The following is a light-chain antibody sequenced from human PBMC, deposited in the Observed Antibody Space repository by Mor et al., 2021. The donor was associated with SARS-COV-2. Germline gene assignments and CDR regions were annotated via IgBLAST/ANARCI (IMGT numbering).Light chain of an antibody. Sequence: SGNNSKKGSNNLYLYQQLPGTAPKHHNHSSYQRPSGVAYRFSGSKSGTSASLAISGLRSEDEADYYCAAWDDSLSGLYVF. CDR3: AAWDDSLSGLYV. CDR1: NSKKGSNN. CDR2: SSY. V-gene: IGLV1-47*02. J-gene: IGLJ1*01.